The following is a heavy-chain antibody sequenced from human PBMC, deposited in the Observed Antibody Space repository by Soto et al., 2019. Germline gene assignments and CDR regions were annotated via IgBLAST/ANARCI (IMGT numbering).Heavy chain of an antibody. D-gene: IGHD3-9*01. CDR2: IYHSGST. CDR1: GGSISSGGYS. Sequence: SETLSLTCAVSGGSISSGGYSWSWIRQPPGKGLEWIGYIYHSGSTYYNPSLKSRVTISVDRSKNQFSLKLSSVTAADTAVYYCARHTQYYDILTGYLESPFDAFDIWGQGTMVTVSS. V-gene: IGHV4-30-2*01. CDR3: ARHTQYYDILTGYLESPFDAFDI. J-gene: IGHJ3*02.